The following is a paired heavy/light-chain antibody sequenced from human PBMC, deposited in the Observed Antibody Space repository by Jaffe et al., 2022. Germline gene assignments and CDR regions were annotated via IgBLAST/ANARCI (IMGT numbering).Heavy chain of an antibody. Sequence: QVQLQESGPGLVTSSETLSLTCAVSGYSITTGYYWGWIRQPPGKGLEWIGSIFHSGITYYNPSLKSRVTISVDTSNNQFSLKLSFVTAADTAVYYCARLQGFGEFWGQGTLVTVSS. D-gene: IGHD3-10*01. CDR2: IFHSGIT. V-gene: IGHV4-38-2*01. J-gene: IGHJ4*02. CDR1: GYSITTGYY. CDR3: ARLQGFGEF.
Light chain of an antibody. J-gene: IGKJ5*01. Sequence: EIVMTQSPATLSVSPGERATLSCRASQSLSSNLAWYQQKPGQAPRLLIYGASTRATGIPARFSGSGSGTEFTLTISSLQSEDFAFYYCQQYVNWPPITFGQGTRLEIK. CDR2: GAS. V-gene: IGKV3-15*01. CDR1: QSLSSN. CDR3: QQYVNWPPIT.